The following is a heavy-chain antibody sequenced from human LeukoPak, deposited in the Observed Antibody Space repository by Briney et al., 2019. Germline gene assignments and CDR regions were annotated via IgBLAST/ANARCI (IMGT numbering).Heavy chain of an antibody. D-gene: IGHD3-10*01. CDR1: GGSISSYY. V-gene: IGHV4-4*07. J-gene: IGHJ4*02. CDR2: IYSSGST. CDR3: ARTSARGAHFDY. Sequence: PSETLSLTCSVSGGSISSYYWSWIRQPAGKGLEWIGRIYSSGSTNYNPSLKTRVTMSLDTSKNQFSLNLTTVTAADTAVYYCARTSARGAHFDYWGQGTLVTVSS.